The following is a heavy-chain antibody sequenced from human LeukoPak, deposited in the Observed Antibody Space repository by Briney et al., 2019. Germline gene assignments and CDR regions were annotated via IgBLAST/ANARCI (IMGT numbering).Heavy chain of an antibody. CDR2: TYFRSKWFY. V-gene: IGHV6-1*01. D-gene: IGHD6-13*01. Sequence: SQTLSLTCAISGDDISNNRAAWDWIRQSPSRGLEWLGRTYFRSKWFYDYADSFKGRLTFNADTSKNQFSLLLNSVSPEDTAVYYCAKDSIPSSWSFAIDAWGQGTMVTVSS. CDR1: GDDISNNRAA. CDR3: AKDSIPSSWSFAIDA. J-gene: IGHJ3*01.